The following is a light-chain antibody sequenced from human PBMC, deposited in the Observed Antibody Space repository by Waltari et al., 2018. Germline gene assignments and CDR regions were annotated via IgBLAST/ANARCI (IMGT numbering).Light chain of an antibody. CDR3: SSYTSRNTYV. Sequence: QSALTQPASVSGSPGQSITISCTGTSSDVGDYNYVSWYQQHPGKAPKLMISEVSNRPSWVSNRFSGSKSGNTASLTISGLQAEDEADYYCSSYTSRNTYVFGTGTKVTVL. J-gene: IGLJ1*01. CDR2: EVS. CDR1: SSDVGDYNY. V-gene: IGLV2-14*01.